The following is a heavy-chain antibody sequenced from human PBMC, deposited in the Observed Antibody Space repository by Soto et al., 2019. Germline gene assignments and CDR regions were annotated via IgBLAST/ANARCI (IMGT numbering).Heavy chain of an antibody. Sequence: EVQLEESGGVLVQSGGSLRLSCAASGFTFTSYWIHWVRQAPGKGLVWVSRIKGDGISINYSDSVKGRFTISRDNARDTVCLQMNDLRAEDTAVYYCARGALGGYYSDSWRHGTLVTVSS. V-gene: IGHV3-74*01. CDR2: IKGDGISI. J-gene: IGHJ5*01. CDR1: GFTFTSYW. CDR3: ARGALGGYYSDS. D-gene: IGHD3-3*01.